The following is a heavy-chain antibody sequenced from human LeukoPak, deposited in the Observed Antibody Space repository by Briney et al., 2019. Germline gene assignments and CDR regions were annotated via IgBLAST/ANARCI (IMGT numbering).Heavy chain of an antibody. D-gene: IGHD2-21*02. CDR2: IYNSGST. V-gene: IGHV4-59*01. CDR1: GGSLSTYY. Sequence: SETLSLTCTVSGGSLSTYYWSWIRQPPGKGLEWIGYIYNSGSTNYSPSLRSRVTISLVMSKNQISLKLSSVTTADTAMYYCARTDDAFHIWGHGTTVTVSS. CDR3: ARTDDAFHI. J-gene: IGHJ3*02.